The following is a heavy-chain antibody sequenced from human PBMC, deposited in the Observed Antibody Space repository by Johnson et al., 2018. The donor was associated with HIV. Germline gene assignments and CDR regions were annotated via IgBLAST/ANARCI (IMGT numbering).Heavy chain of an antibody. D-gene: IGHD5-24*01. CDR3: ARGRGWWLQLGCAFEI. CDR2: ISIGGST. CDR1: GFTISTKY. J-gene: IGHJ3*02. V-gene: IGHV3-66*01. Sequence: MQLVESGGGLVQPGGSLRLSCAASGFTISTKYFNWVRQAPGKGLEWVSVISIGGSTYYTDSVKGRFTISRDNSKNTLYLQMNSLRAEDTAIYYCARGRGWWLQLGCAFEIWGQGAMVTVSS.